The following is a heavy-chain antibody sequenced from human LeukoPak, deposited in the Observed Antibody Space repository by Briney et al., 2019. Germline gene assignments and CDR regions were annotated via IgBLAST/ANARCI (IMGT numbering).Heavy chain of an antibody. J-gene: IGHJ2*01. Sequence: SETPSLTCTVSGGSISSYYYWSWIRQPPGKGLEWIGYIYYSGSTNYNPSLKSRVTISVDTSKNQFSLKLSSVTAADMAVYYCARVQNYDHPWYFDLWGRGTLVTVSS. CDR1: GGSISSYYY. CDR3: ARVQNYDHPWYFDL. D-gene: IGHD3-3*01. V-gene: IGHV4-59*12. CDR2: IYYSGST.